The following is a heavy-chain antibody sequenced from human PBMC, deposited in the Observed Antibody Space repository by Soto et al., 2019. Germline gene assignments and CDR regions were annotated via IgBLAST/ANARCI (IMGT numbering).Heavy chain of an antibody. Sequence: QLQLQESGSGLVKPSQTLSRTCAVSGGSISSGDYSWNWIRQPPGKGLEWIGYIYYGGSTYYNPSLQRRVTMSVDRSRNQFTPELNSVTAADTAVYYCARVRREYDTSGPVDYWGQGTLVTVSS. J-gene: IGHJ4*02. V-gene: IGHV4-30-2*01. D-gene: IGHD3-9*01. CDR3: ARVRREYDTSGPVDY. CDR2: IYYGGST. CDR1: GGSISSGDYS.